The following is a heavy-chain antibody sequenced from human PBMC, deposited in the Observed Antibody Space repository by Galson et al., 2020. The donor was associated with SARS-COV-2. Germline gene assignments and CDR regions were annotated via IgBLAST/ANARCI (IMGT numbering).Heavy chain of an antibody. CDR1: GGSTSSGDYY. V-gene: IGHV4-30-4*01. D-gene: IGHD2-21*01. Sequence: TSETLSLTCPVSGGSTSSGDYYWSWTRQPPGKGREWIGYIYYSGSTYYNLSLKSRVTISVDTSKNQFSLKLSSVTAADTALYYCAWRLSLRVGFDPWGQGTLVTVSS. J-gene: IGHJ5*02. CDR3: AWRLSLRVGFDP. CDR2: IYYSGST.